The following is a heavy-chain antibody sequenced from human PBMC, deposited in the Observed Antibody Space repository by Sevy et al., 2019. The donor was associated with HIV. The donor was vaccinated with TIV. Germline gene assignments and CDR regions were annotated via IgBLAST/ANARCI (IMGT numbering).Heavy chain of an antibody. CDR1: GFAFYDYS. Sequence: GGSLRLSCAASGFAFYDYSMSWIRQAPGKGLEWVATLSFGCGKITYADSVKGRFTISRDNSKNSFYLQMDNLRVDDTALYYCAREGCIRPYDYWGQGTRVTVSS. V-gene: IGHV3-23*01. CDR2: LSFGCGKI. CDR3: AREGCIRPYDY. D-gene: IGHD2-8*01. J-gene: IGHJ4*02.